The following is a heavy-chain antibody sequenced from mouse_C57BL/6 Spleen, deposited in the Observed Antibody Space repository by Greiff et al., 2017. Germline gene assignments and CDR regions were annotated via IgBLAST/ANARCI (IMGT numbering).Heavy chain of an antibody. Sequence: DVQLVESGGGLVKPGGSLKLSCAASGFTFSDYGMHWVRQAPEKGLEWVAYISSGSSTIYYADTVKGRFTISRDNAKNTLFLQMTSLRSEDTAMYYCARPPLYYDYDGNYFDYWGQGTTLTVSS. CDR2: ISSGSSTI. CDR3: ARPPLYYDYDGNYFDY. D-gene: IGHD2-4*01. V-gene: IGHV5-17*01. J-gene: IGHJ2*01. CDR1: GFTFSDYG.